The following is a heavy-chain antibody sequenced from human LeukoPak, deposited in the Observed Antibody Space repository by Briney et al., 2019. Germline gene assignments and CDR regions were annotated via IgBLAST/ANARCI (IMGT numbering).Heavy chain of an antibody. CDR1: GFIAISNY. Sequence: PGGPLRLSCPASGFIAISNYMNWARQTPGKGLKWVSVIYTDGSTYYADSVKGRFTISRDISRNTVHLQMNSLRAGDTAVYYCARDPHGYNSYFDYWGQGTLVTVSS. J-gene: IGHJ4*02. D-gene: IGHD5-24*01. V-gene: IGHV3-53*01. CDR2: IYTDGST. CDR3: ARDPHGYNSYFDY.